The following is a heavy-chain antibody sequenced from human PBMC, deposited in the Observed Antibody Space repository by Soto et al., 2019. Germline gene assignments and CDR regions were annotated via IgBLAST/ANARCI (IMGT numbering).Heavy chain of an antibody. Sequence: PGGSLRLSCAASGFTFSSYAMSWVRQAPGKGLEWVSAISGSGGSTYYADSVKGRFTISRDNSKNTLYLQMNSLRAEDTAVYYCAKGFLEWLPDYYYYYGMDVWGQGTTVTVSS. V-gene: IGHV3-23*01. D-gene: IGHD3-3*01. CDR2: ISGSGGST. CDR3: AKGFLEWLPDYYYYYGMDV. CDR1: GFTFSSYA. J-gene: IGHJ6*02.